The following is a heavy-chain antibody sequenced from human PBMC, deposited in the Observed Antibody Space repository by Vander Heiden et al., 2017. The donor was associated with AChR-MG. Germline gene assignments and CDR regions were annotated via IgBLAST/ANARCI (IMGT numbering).Heavy chain of an antibody. CDR3: ASPFRTADAFDI. Sequence: EVQLVESGGGLVQPGRSLRLSCAASGFTFDDYAMHWVRQAPGKGLEWVSGISWNSGSIGYADSVKGRFTISRDNAKNSLYLQMNSLRAEDTALYYCASPFRTADAFDIWGQGTMVTVSS. CDR1: GFTFDDYA. V-gene: IGHV3-9*01. D-gene: IGHD3-16*01. J-gene: IGHJ3*02. CDR2: ISWNSGSI.